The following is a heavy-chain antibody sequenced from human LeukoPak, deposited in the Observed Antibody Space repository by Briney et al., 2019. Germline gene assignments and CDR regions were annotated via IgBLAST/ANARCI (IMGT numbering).Heavy chain of an antibody. V-gene: IGHV1-46*01. CDR3: ARDLRYSSGWSASGMDV. CDR2: INPSGGST. Sequence: GASVKVSCKASGYTFTSYYMHWVRQAPGQGREGMGIINPSGGSTSYAQKLQGRVSMTTDTSTSTAYMDLRSLRSDDTAVYYCARDLRYSSGWSASGMDVWGKGTTVTISS. J-gene: IGHJ6*03. CDR1: GYTFTSYY. D-gene: IGHD6-19*01.